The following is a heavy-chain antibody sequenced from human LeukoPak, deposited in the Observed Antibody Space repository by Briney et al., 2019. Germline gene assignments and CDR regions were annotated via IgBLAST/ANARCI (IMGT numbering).Heavy chain of an antibody. Sequence: SETLSLTCTVSGGSISSYYWSWIRQPPGKGLEWIGYIFYSESTNYNPSLESRVTISVDRSKNQFSLKLSSVTAADTAVYYCARVPASNYYDSSGYYGLPTYYFDYWGQGTLVTVSS. J-gene: IGHJ4*02. CDR2: IFYSEST. V-gene: IGHV4-59*12. CDR3: ARVPASNYYDSSGYYGLPTYYFDY. D-gene: IGHD3-22*01. CDR1: GGSISSYY.